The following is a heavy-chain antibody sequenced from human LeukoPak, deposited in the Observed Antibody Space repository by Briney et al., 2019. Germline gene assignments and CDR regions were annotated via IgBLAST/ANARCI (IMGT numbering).Heavy chain of an antibody. CDR2: IYSGGST. V-gene: IGHV3-66*01. J-gene: IGHJ3*02. CDR3: ARGPINAFDI. CDR1: GFTFSSHA. Sequence: PGGSLRLSCETSGFTFSSHAMSWVRQAPGKGLEWVSVIYSGGSTYYADSVKGRFTISRDNSKNTLYLQMNSLRAEDTAVYYCARGPINAFDIWGQGTMVTVSS.